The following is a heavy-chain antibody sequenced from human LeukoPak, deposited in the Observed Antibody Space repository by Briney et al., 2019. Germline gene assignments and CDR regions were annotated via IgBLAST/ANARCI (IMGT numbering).Heavy chain of an antibody. J-gene: IGHJ4*02. CDR1: GFTFSSYG. Sequence: PGGSLRLSCAASGFTFSSYGMSWVRQAPGKGLEWVSGISVSGDRTYYADSVKGRFTISRDNSKNILYLQMTILRVEDTAIYYCAKARADGYKTFDYWGQGTLVTVSS. CDR3: AKARADGYKTFDY. V-gene: IGHV3-23*01. CDR2: ISVSGDRT. D-gene: IGHD5-24*01.